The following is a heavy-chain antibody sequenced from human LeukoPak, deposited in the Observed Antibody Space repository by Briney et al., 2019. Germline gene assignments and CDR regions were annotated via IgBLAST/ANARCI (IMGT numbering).Heavy chain of an antibody. CDR2: IRYDGDNK. Sequence: GGSLRLSCAASGFTFSTYGMHWIRQAPGKGLEWVAFIRYDGDNKYYADFVKGRFTISRDNSKNTLYLQMNSLRVEDTAVYYCAKVYCSGGSCYGTGNYYYMDVWGKGTTVTISS. CDR1: GFTFSTYG. D-gene: IGHD2-15*01. J-gene: IGHJ6*03. V-gene: IGHV3-30*02. CDR3: AKVYCSGGSCYGTGNYYYMDV.